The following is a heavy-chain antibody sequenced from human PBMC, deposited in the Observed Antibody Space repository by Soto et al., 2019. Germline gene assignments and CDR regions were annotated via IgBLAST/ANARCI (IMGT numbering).Heavy chain of an antibody. V-gene: IGHV3-30-3*01. CDR2: ISYDGSNK. J-gene: IGHJ4*02. CDR3: AREASNGYSYGFDY. CDR1: GFTFSSYA. D-gene: IGHD5-18*01. Sequence: GGSLRLSCAASGFTFSSYAMHWVRQAPGKGLEWVAVISYDGSNKYYADSVKGRFTISRDNSKNTLYLQMNSLRAEDTAVYYCAREASNGYSYGFDYWGQGTLVTVSS.